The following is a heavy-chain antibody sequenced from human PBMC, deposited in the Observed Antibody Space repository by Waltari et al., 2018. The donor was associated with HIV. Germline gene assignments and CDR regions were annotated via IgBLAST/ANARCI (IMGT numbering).Heavy chain of an antibody. CDR1: GFTVRSNY. J-gene: IGHJ4*02. Sequence: EVQLVESGGALVQPGGSLRLSFLASGFTVRSNYRSWVRQAPGKGMEVVCIMYSGGTTYYADSVKDRFTISRDNSKNTVYLHMDRLRVEDTAVYYCARDPTRTTNCDYWGQGTLVTVSS. CDR3: ARDPTRTTNCDY. D-gene: IGHD1-7*01. V-gene: IGHV3-66*01. CDR2: MYSGGTT.